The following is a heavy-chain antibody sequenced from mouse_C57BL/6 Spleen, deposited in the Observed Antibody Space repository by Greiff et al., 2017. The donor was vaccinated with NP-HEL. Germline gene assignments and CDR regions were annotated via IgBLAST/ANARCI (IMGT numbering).Heavy chain of an antibody. V-gene: IGHV2-5*01. Sequence: QVQLKESGPGLVQPSQSLSITCTVSGFSLTSYGVHWVRQSPGKGLEWLGVIWRGGSTDYNAAFMSRLSITKENSKSQVFFKMNSLQADDTAIYYCAKNGPDSSGYRDYAMDYWGQGTSVTVSS. CDR3: AKNGPDSSGYRDYAMDY. J-gene: IGHJ4*01. CDR1: GFSLTSYG. CDR2: IWRGGST. D-gene: IGHD3-2*02.